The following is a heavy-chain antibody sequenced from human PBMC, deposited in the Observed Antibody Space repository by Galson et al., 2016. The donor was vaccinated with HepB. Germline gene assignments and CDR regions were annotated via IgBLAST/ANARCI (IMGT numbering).Heavy chain of an antibody. V-gene: IGHV3-23*01. Sequence: SLRLSCAASGFTYSAYGMNWVRQAPGKGLDWVSTINANGDFTKFADSVKGRFTISRDNSKNTLYLQMNSLRVEDTAVYYCAKISLVGYNSGWGGAFDIWGRGTMVTVSS. CDR1: GFTYSAYG. J-gene: IGHJ3*02. CDR2: INANGDFT. CDR3: AKISLVGYNSGWGGAFDI. D-gene: IGHD6-19*01.